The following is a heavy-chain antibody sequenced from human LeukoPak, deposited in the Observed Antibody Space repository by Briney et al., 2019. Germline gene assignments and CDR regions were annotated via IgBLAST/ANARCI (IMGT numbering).Heavy chain of an antibody. CDR1: GFTFDDYG. J-gene: IGHJ2*01. D-gene: IGHD3-22*01. V-gene: IGHV3-20*04. CDR2: INWNGGST. CDR3: ARESGYYSLSYWYFDL. Sequence: GGSLRLSCEASGFTFDDYGMSWVRQAPGKGPEWVSGINWNGGSTGYADSVKGRFTISRDNAKNSLYLQMNSLRAEDTALYYCARESGYYSLSYWYFDLWGRGTLVTVSS.